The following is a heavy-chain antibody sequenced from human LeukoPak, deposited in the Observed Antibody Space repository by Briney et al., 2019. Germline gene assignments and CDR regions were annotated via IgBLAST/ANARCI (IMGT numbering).Heavy chain of an antibody. CDR2: ISGSGTST. V-gene: IGHV3-23*01. D-gene: IGHD3-22*01. J-gene: IGHJ4*02. Sequence: PGGSLRLSCAASGFTFRSYAMSWVRQAPGKGLEWVLAISGSGTSTYYADSVKGRFTFSRDNSKNTLYLQMNSLRAEDTAVYYCEGTYYYDSSDDYWGQGTLVTVSS. CDR1: GFTFRSYA. CDR3: EGTYYYDSSDDY.